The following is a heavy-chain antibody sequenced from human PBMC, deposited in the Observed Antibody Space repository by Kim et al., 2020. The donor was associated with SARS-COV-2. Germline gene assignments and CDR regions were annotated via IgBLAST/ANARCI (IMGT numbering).Heavy chain of an antibody. D-gene: IGHD3-10*01. Sequence: RYSQNCQCRVTITRDTSATTAYMELSSLTSKDTAVYYCAREGSGSYNWFDPWGQGTLVTVSS. J-gene: IGHJ5*02. V-gene: IGHV1-3*01. CDR3: AREGSGSYNWFDP.